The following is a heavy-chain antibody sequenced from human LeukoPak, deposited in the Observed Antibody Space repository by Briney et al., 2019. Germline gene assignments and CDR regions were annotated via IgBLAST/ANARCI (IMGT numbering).Heavy chain of an antibody. CDR3: ARGRTMVRAYYYYYGMDV. J-gene: IGHJ6*02. D-gene: IGHD3-10*01. V-gene: IGHV4-34*01. CDR2: INHSGST. CDR1: GGSFSGYY. Sequence: PSETLSLTCAVYGGSFSGYYWSWIRQPPGKGLEWIGEINHSGSTNYNPSLKSRVAISVETSKNQFSLKLSSVTAADTAVYYCARGRTMVRAYYYYYGMDVWGQGTTVTVSS.